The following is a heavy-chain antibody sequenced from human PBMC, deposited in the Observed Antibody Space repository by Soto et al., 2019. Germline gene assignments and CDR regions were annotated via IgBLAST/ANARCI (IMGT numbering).Heavy chain of an antibody. CDR1: GSTFSTYG. J-gene: IGHJ5*02. D-gene: IGHD2-2*01. CDR2: ISLYSDGT. Sequence: ASVNVSCKTSGSTFSTYGIPWVRQSPGQPLEWLGWISLYSDGTNYAQKFQGRVSMTTDTSTTTAYMELRSLRSDDTAVYYCARVVPGAEAWFGPWGQGTLVTVSS. V-gene: IGHV1-18*01. CDR3: ARVVPGAEAWFGP.